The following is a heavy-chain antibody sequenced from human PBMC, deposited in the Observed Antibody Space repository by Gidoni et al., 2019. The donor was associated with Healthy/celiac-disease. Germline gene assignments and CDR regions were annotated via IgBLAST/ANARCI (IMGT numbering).Heavy chain of an antibody. CDR2: INPNSGGT. CDR3: ARGANWNDGGGFDY. Sequence: QVQLVQSGAEGKKPGASVKVACTASGSTFTADYMHWVRQAPGQGLEWMGWINPNSGGTNYAQKFQGWVTMTRDTSISTAYMELSRLRSDDTAVYYCARGANWNDGGGFDYWGQGTLVTVSS. CDR1: GSTFTADY. J-gene: IGHJ4*02. V-gene: IGHV1-2*04. D-gene: IGHD1-1*01.